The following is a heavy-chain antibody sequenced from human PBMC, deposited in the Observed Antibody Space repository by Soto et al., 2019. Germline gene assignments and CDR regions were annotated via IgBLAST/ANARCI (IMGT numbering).Heavy chain of an antibody. J-gene: IGHJ6*02. CDR1: GGSISSYY. D-gene: IGHD2-15*01. Sequence: SETLSLTCTVSGGSISSYYWSWIRQPPGKGMEWIGYIYYSGSTNYNPSLKSRVTISVDTSKNQFSLKLSSVTAADTAVYYCAREGSCSGGSCSYYGMDVWGQGTTVTVSS. CDR2: IYYSGST. CDR3: AREGSCSGGSCSYYGMDV. V-gene: IGHV4-59*01.